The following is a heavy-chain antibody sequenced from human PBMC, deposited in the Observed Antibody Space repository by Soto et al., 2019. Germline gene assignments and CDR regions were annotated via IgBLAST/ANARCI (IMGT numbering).Heavy chain of an antibody. D-gene: IGHD3-22*01. CDR2: ISGSGGST. CDR3: AKDRSGYYYGFGY. J-gene: IGHJ4*02. V-gene: IGHV3-23*01. CDR1: GFTFSSYA. Sequence: PGGSLRLSCAASGFTFSSYAMSWVRQAPGKGLEWVSAISGSGGSTYYAESVKGRFTISRDNSKKTLYLKMNSLRSEDTAVYYCAKDRSGYYYGFGYWGQGTLVTVSS.